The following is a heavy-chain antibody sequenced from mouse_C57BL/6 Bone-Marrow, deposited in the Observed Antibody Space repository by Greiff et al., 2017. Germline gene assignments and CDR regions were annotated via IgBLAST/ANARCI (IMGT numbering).Heavy chain of an antibody. CDR3: ARWGYYAMDY. CDR1: GYAFSSSW. J-gene: IGHJ4*01. V-gene: IGHV1-82*01. Sequence: QVQLQQSGPELVKPGASVKISCKASGYAFSSSWMNWVKQRPGKGLEWIGRIYPGDGDTNYNGKFKGKATLTADKSSSTAYMQLSSLTSEDSAVYFCARWGYYAMDYWGQGTSDTVSS. CDR2: IYPGDGDT.